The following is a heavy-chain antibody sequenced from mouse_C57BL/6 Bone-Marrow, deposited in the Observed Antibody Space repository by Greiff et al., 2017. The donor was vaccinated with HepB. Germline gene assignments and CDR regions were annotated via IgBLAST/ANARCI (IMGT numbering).Heavy chain of an antibody. CDR3: TTYLPHDYGFAY. J-gene: IGHJ3*01. CDR2: IDPEDGDT. Sequence: EVQLQQSGAELVRPGASVKLSCTASGFNIKDYYMHWVKQRPEQGLEWIGRIDPEDGDTEYAPKFQGKATMTGDTSSNTAYLQLSSLTSEDTAVYYCTTYLPHDYGFAYWGQGTLVTVSA. V-gene: IGHV14-1*01. CDR1: GFNIKDYY. D-gene: IGHD2-4*01.